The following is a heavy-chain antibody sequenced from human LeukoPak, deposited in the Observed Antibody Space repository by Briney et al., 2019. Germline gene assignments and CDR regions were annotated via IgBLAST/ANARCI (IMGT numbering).Heavy chain of an antibody. CDR1: GYTFTSYD. Sequence: ASVKVSCKASGYTFTSYDINWVRQATGQGLEWMGWMNPNSGNTGYAQKFQGRVTMTRNTSISTAYMELSSLRSEDTAVYYCASLEYSSSVGDYYFDYWGQGTLVTVSS. J-gene: IGHJ4*02. CDR3: ASLEYSSSVGDYYFDY. CDR2: MNPNSGNT. D-gene: IGHD6-6*01. V-gene: IGHV1-8*01.